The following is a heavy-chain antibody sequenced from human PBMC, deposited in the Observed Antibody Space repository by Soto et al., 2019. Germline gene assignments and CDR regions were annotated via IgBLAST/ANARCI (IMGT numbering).Heavy chain of an antibody. CDR3: ARHLYYDISPGYLRPYHYYGMDV. Sequence: SETLSLTCTVSGGSISNYYWSWIRQPPGRGLEWIGHIYYTDNTNCNPSLKSRVTISVDTSENQFSLKLTSVTAADTAVYYCARHLYYDISPGYLRPYHYYGMDVWGQGTTVTVSS. CDR2: IYYTDNT. D-gene: IGHD3-9*01. J-gene: IGHJ6*02. CDR1: GGSISNYY. V-gene: IGHV4-59*08.